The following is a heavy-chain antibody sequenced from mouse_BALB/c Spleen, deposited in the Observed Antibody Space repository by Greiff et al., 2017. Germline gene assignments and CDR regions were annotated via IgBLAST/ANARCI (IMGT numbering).Heavy chain of an antibody. Sequence: EVMLVESGGGLVQPGGSLKLSCAASGFTFSSYGMSWVRQTPDKRLELVATINSNGGSTYYPDSVKGRFTISRDNAKNTLYLQMSSLKSEDTAMYYCAREARAPGFAYWGQGTLVTVSA. J-gene: IGHJ3*01. CDR2: INSNGGST. D-gene: IGHD3-1*01. CDR1: GFTFSSYG. CDR3: AREARAPGFAY. V-gene: IGHV5-6-3*01.